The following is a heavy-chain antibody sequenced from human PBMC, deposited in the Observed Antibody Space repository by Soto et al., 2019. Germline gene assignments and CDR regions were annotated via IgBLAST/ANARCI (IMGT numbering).Heavy chain of an antibody. Sequence: QVQLVESGGGVVQPGRSLRLSCAASGFTFSSYGMHWVRQAPGKGLEWVAVIWYDGSNEYYADSVKGRFTISRDNSKNTLYLQMNSLRAEDTAVYYCARDDILTGYAFDYWGQGTLVTVSS. CDR3: ARDDILTGYAFDY. CDR2: IWYDGSNE. J-gene: IGHJ4*02. CDR1: GFTFSSYG. V-gene: IGHV3-33*01. D-gene: IGHD3-9*01.